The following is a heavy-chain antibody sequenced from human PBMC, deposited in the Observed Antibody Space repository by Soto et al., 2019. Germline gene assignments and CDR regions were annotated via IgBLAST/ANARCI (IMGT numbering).Heavy chain of an antibody. D-gene: IGHD2-2*01. V-gene: IGHV2-5*02. Sequence: QITLKESGPTLVKPTQTLTLTCTFSGFSLSTSGVGVGWIRQPPGKALEWLALIYWDDDKRYSPSLKSRLTITKDTSKNQVVLTMTNMDPVDTATYNCAHSRRYPKGYCSSTSCYVDYWGQGTLVTVSS. J-gene: IGHJ4*02. CDR1: GFSLSTSGVG. CDR3: AHSRRYPKGYCSSTSCYVDY. CDR2: IYWDDDK.